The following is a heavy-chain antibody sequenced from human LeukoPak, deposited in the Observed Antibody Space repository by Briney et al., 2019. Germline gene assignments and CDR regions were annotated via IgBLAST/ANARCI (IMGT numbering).Heavy chain of an antibody. V-gene: IGHV1-8*01. J-gene: IGHJ5*02. CDR1: GYTFTSYD. Sequence: ASVKVSCKASGYTFTSYDINWVRQATGQGLEWMGWMNPNSGNTGYAQKFQGRVTMTRNTSISTAYMELSSLRSEDSAVYYCARPLRGVRNWFDPWGQGTLVTVSS. CDR2: MNPNSGNT. D-gene: IGHD3-10*01. CDR3: ARPLRGVRNWFDP.